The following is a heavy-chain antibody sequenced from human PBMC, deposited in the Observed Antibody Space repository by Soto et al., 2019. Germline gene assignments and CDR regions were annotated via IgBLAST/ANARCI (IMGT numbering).Heavy chain of an antibody. Sequence: GGSLILSCAASGFTFISYGMHWVRQAPGKGLEWVAVISYDGSNKYYADSVKGRFTISRDNSKNTLYLQMNSLRAEDTAVYYCAKDQKKYYYGSGSSLGYWGQGTLVTVSS. D-gene: IGHD3-10*01. CDR3: AKDQKKYYYGSGSSLGY. J-gene: IGHJ4*02. CDR1: GFTFISYG. V-gene: IGHV3-30*18. CDR2: ISYDGSNK.